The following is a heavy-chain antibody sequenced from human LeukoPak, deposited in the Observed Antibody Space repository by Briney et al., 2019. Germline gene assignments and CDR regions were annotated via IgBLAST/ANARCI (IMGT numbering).Heavy chain of an antibody. Sequence: SETLSRTCAVYGGSLINYYWSWIRQSPGKGLEWIGDIDHSEGTSYNPALRSRVTMSIDPSRNQFYLKINSVTASDTAVYYCAMVLWQSGRPGPWDQGSLVTVSS. CDR3: AMVLWQSGRPGP. CDR1: GGSLINYY. D-gene: IGHD4/OR15-4a*01. V-gene: IGHV4-34*01. CDR2: IDHSEGT. J-gene: IGHJ5*02.